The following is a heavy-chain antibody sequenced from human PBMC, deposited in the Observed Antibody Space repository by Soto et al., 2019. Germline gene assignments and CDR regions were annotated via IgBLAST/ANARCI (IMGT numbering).Heavy chain of an antibody. CDR1: GGTFSSYA. V-gene: IGHV1-69*12. D-gene: IGHD3-16*02. CDR2: IIPIFGTA. Sequence: QVQLVQSGAAVKKPGSSVKVSCKASGGTFSSYAISWVRQAPGQGLEWMGGIIPIFGTANYAQKFQGRVTITADESTSTAYMELSSLRSEDTAVYYCARDIEGPRASKDDAFDIWGQGTMVTVSS. J-gene: IGHJ3*02. CDR3: ARDIEGPRASKDDAFDI.